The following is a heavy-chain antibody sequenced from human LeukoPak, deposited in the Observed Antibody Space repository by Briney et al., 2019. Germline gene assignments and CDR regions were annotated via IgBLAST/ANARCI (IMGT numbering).Heavy chain of an antibody. Sequence: PGRSLRLSCAASGFTFSSYAMSWVRQAPGKGLEWVSAISGSGGSTYYADSVKGRFTISRDNSKNTLYLQMNSLRAEDTAVYYCAKDASVTMIVVVSLGFDYWGQGTLVTVSS. CDR2: ISGSGGST. CDR3: AKDASVTMIVVVSLGFDY. CDR1: GFTFSSYA. V-gene: IGHV3-23*01. J-gene: IGHJ4*02. D-gene: IGHD3-22*01.